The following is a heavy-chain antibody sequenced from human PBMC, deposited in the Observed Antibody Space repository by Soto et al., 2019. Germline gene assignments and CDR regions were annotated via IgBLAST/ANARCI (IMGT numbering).Heavy chain of an antibody. J-gene: IGHJ6*02. D-gene: IGHD3-3*01. CDR1: GYTFTSYA. CDR2: INAGNGNT. V-gene: IGHV1-3*01. CDR3: ARDRIYDFWSGAPPYYYYGMDV. Sequence: GASVKVSCKASGYTFTSYAMHWVRQAPGQRLEWMGWINAGNGNTKYSQKFQGRVTITRDTSASTAYMELSSLRSEDTAVYYCARDRIYDFWSGAPPYYYYGMDVWGQGTTVTVSS.